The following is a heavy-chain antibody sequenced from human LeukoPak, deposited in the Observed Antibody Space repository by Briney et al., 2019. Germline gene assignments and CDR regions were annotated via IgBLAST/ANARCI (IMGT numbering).Heavy chain of an antibody. D-gene: IGHD6-19*01. V-gene: IGHV1-69*13. J-gene: IGHJ4*02. CDR2: IIPIFGTA. CDR3: AITGQWPPSPRHAAVDY. CDR1: GGTFSSYA. Sequence: ASVKVSCKASGGTFSSYAISWVRQAPGQGLEWMGGIIPIFGTANYAQKFQGRVTITADESTSTAYMELSSLRSEDTAVYYCAITGQWPPSPRHAAVDYWGQGTLVTVSS.